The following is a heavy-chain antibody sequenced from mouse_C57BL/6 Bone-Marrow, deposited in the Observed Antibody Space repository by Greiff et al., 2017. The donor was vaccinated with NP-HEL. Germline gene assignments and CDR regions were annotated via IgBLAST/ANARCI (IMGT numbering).Heavy chain of an antibody. D-gene: IGHD1-1*01. J-gene: IGHJ1*03. CDR1: GFTFSDYY. V-gene: IGHV5-12*01. Sequence: DVKLVESGGGLVQPGGSLKLSCAASGFTFSDYYMYWVRQTPEKRLEWVAYISNGGGSTYYPAPVKGRFTIARDNAKNTLYLQMSRLKSEDTAMYYCARHPYGSSYWYFYVWGTGTTVTVSS. CDR3: ARHPYGSSYWYFYV. CDR2: ISNGGGST.